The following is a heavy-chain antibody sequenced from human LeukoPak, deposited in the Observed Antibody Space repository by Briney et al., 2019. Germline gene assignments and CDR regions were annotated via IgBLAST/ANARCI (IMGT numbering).Heavy chain of an antibody. Sequence: ASVKVSCKTSGYSFTSYNLHWVRQAPGQRLEWMGIIKPSGGNTNYAQKFQGRVTMTRDTSTSTVYMELSSLKSEDTAVYYCARVRDGYNDAYDIWGQGTMVTVSS. CDR2: IKPSGGNT. J-gene: IGHJ3*02. CDR3: ARVRDGYNDAYDI. CDR1: GYSFTSYN. V-gene: IGHV1-46*01. D-gene: IGHD5-24*01.